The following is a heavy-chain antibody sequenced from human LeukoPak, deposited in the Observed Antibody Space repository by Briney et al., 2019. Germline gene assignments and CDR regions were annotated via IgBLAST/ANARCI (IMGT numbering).Heavy chain of an antibody. D-gene: IGHD3-3*01. CDR2: IYYSGST. V-gene: IGHV4-39*01. J-gene: IGHJ4*02. CDR3: ARPEGGIFGAVIQH. Sequence: SETLSLTCTVSGGSISSSSYYWGWIRQPPGKGLEWIGSIYYSGSTYYNPSLKSRVTISVDTSKNQFSLKLSSVTAADTAVYYCARPEGGIFGAVIQHWGQGTLVTVSS. CDR1: GGSISSSSYY.